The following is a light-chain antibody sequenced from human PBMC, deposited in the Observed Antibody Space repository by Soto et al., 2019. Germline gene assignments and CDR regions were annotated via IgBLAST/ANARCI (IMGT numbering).Light chain of an antibody. J-gene: IGLJ2*01. CDR3: QSYDSSLSGVV. Sequence: QSVLTQPPSVSGAPGQRVTISCTGSSSNIGADYDVHWYQQVPGTAPKVLIYAYTNRPSGVPDRFSGSKSGTSASLAITGLQAEDEADYYCQSYDSSLSGVVFGGGTKVTVL. CDR1: SSNIGADYD. CDR2: AYT. V-gene: IGLV1-40*01.